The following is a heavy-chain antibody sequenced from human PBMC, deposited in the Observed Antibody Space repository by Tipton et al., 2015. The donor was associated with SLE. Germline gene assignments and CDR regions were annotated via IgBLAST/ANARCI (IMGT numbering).Heavy chain of an antibody. CDR3: ARHGYDFWSGYYRHVFDV. CDR2: IDQFGSA. J-gene: IGHJ3*01. D-gene: IGHD3-3*01. V-gene: IGHV4-59*08. CDR1: GGSITGYY. Sequence: TLSLTCIVSGGSITGYYWSWIRQPPGTRLEWIGYIDQFGSANYNPSLQNRVTISVGRSKTQFSLKLRSVSAADSAMYYCARHGYDFWSGYYRHVFDVWGQGTMLTVSS.